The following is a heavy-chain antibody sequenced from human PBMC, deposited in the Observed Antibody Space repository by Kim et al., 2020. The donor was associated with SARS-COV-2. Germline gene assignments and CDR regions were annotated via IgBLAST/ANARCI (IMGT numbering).Heavy chain of an antibody. Sequence: RTSRVTLQLDTSKNQFALKLSSVTAADTAVYYCARTEGSGWREYLYYFDYWGQGTLVTVSS. CDR3: ARTEGSGWREYLYYFDY. D-gene: IGHD6-19*01. J-gene: IGHJ4*02. V-gene: IGHV4-39*01.